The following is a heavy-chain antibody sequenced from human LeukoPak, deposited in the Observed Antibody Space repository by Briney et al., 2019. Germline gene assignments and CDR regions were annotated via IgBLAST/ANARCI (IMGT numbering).Heavy chain of an antibody. CDR1: GGTFSSYA. V-gene: IGHV1-69*01. CDR2: IIPIFGTA. J-gene: IGHJ6*02. CDR3: ARDVYSHTQRGTHGMDV. Sequence: SVKVSCKASGGTFSSYAISWVRQAPGQGLEWMGGIIPIFGTANYAQKFQGRVTITADESTSTAYMELSSLRSEDTAVYYCARDVYSHTQRGTHGMDVWGQGTTVTVSS. D-gene: IGHD1/OR15-1a*01.